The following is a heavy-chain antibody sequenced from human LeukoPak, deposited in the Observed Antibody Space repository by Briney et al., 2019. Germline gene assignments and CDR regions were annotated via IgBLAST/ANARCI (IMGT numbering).Heavy chain of an antibody. CDR1: GFTFSSYA. V-gene: IGHV3-23*01. J-gene: IGHJ4*02. CDR2: IRGSGGST. Sequence: GGSLRLSCAASGFTFSSYAMSWVRQAPGKGLEWVSAIRGSGGSTYYADSVKGRFTISRDNSKNTLYLQMNSLRAEDTAVYYCAKGVWVGYCSSTSCYFDYWGQGTLVTVSS. CDR3: AKGVWVGYCSSTSCYFDY. D-gene: IGHD2-2*01.